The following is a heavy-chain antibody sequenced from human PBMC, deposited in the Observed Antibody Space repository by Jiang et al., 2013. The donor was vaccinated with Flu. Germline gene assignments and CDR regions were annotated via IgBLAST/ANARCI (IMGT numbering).Heavy chain of an antibody. CDR3: TTDQSYWNYGRPFDY. D-gene: IGHD1-7*01. Sequence: RFTISRDDSKNTLYLQMNSLKTEDTAVYYCTTDQSYWNYGRPFDYWGQGTLVTVSS. J-gene: IGHJ4*02. V-gene: IGHV3-15*01.